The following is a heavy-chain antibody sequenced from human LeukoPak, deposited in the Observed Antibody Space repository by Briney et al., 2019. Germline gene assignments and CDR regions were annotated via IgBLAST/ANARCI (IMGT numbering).Heavy chain of an antibody. CDR1: GYTFSDYY. CDR2: INPKSGGT. J-gene: IGHJ3*02. CDR3: ARGERKETGYEPFRI. V-gene: IGHV1-2*02. D-gene: IGHD3-9*01. Sequence: APVKVSCKTSGYTFSDYYLNWARQAPGQGLEWMGWINPKSGGTSYAQKFQGRVTMTRDTSSTTAYMELSSLTFDDTAVYYCARGERKETGYEPFRIRGQGTMVTVSS.